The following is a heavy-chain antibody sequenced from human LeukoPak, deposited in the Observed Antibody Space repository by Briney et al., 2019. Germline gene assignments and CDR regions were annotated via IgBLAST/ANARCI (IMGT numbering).Heavy chain of an antibody. CDR1: GFTFCDYY. CDR3: ARTAIAVADF. V-gene: IGHV3-11*04. D-gene: IGHD6-19*01. J-gene: IGHJ4*02. Sequence: GGSLRLSXAASGFTFCDYYMSWIRQAPGKGLEWVSYISSSGSTIYYADSVKGRFAISRDNAKNSLYLQMNSLRAEDTAVYYCARTAIAVADFWGQGTLVTVSS. CDR2: ISSSGSTI.